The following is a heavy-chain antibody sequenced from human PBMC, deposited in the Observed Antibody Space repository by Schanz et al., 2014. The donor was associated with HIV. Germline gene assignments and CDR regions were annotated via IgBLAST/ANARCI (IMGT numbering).Heavy chain of an antibody. CDR1: GYTFTSYY. D-gene: IGHD6-13*01. J-gene: IGHJ5*01. Sequence: VQLVESGAEVKKPGASVKVSCKASGYTFTSYYMHWVRRAPGQGLEWMGIINPSGGATSYAQKFQGRVTMTRDTSTSTVYMDLSSLTSEDTAVYYCARDKSGSSWYDSWGQGTLVTVSS. V-gene: IGHV1-46*01. CDR3: ARDKSGSSWYDS. CDR2: INPSGGAT.